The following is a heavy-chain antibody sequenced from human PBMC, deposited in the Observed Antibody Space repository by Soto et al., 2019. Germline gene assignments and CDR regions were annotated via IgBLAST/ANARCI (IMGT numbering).Heavy chain of an antibody. CDR2: IKQEGSEK. V-gene: IGHV3-7*01. Sequence: PGGSLRLSCAASGLTFGSYWMSWVRQAPGKGLEWVANIKQEGSEKYYLDSVKGRFTISRDNAKKSLFLQMNSLRAEDTAIYYCAREAASGGWYDSWGHGSLVTVSS. J-gene: IGHJ5*01. CDR1: GLTFGSYW. D-gene: IGHD6-25*01. CDR3: AREAASGGWYDS.